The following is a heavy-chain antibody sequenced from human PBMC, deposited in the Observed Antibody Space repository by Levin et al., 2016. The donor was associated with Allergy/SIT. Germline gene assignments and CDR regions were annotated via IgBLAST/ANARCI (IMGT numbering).Heavy chain of an antibody. CDR3: ARRSGDYYGSGSYFGFDY. J-gene: IGHJ4*02. Sequence: VRQMPGKGLEWMGRIDPSDSYTNYSPSFQGHVTISADKSISTAYLQWSSLKASDTAMYYCARRSGDYYGSGSYFGFDYWGQGTLVTVSS. D-gene: IGHD3-10*01. V-gene: IGHV5-10-1*01. CDR2: IDPSDSYT.